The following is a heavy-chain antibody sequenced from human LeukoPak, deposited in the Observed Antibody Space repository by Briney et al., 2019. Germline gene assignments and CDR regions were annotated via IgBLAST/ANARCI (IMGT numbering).Heavy chain of an antibody. CDR3: GRRRVVTASFDY. CDR1: GGSFIGYY. Sequence: SETLSLTCAVDGGSFIGYYWNWIRQPPGKGLEWIGEINHSGSTNYNPSLKSRVTISVDTSKNHFSLNLSSVTAADTAVYYFGRRRVVTASFDYWGQGTPVTPSP. CDR2: INHSGST. J-gene: IGHJ4*02. D-gene: IGHD2-21*02. V-gene: IGHV4-34*01.